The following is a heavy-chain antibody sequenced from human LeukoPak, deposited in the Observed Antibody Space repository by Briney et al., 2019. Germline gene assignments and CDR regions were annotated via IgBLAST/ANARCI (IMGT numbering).Heavy chain of an antibody. CDR3: ARIMSSSWYAGAFDI. CDR1: GYGFTSYW. Sequence: GGPLKISFKGSGYGFTSYWIGWGGRLPGKGLGWMGIIYPGDSDTRYSPSFQGQVTISADKSISTAYLQWSSLKASDTAMYYCARIMSSSWYAGAFDIWGQGTMVTVSS. J-gene: IGHJ3*02. V-gene: IGHV5-51*01. D-gene: IGHD6-13*01. CDR2: IYPGDSDT.